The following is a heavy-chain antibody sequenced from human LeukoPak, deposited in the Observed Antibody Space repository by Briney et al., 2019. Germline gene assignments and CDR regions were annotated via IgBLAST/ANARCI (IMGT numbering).Heavy chain of an antibody. CDR2: INPNSGGT. Sequence: ASVKVSCKASGGTFSSYAISWVRQAPGQGLEWMGWINPNSGGTNYAQKFQGRVTMTRDTSISTAYMELSRLRSDDTAVYYCARAVDYDSSSYYYLYFDYWGQGTLVTVSS. D-gene: IGHD3-22*01. CDR3: ARAVDYDSSSYYYLYFDY. V-gene: IGHV1-2*02. CDR1: GGTFSSYA. J-gene: IGHJ4*02.